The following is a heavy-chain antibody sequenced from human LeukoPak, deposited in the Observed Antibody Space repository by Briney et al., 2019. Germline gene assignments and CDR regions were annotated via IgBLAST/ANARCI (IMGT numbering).Heavy chain of an antibody. CDR1: GFTFSNAW. J-gene: IGHJ4*02. CDR3: TTNQWELPDY. CDR2: IKSKTDGCTT. V-gene: IGHV3-15*01. D-gene: IGHD1-26*01. Sequence: GGSLRLSCAASGFTFSNAWMSWVRQAPGKGLEWVGRIKSKTDGCTTDYAAPVKGRFPISRHDSKTTLYLQMNSLKTEDTAVYYCTTNQWELPDYWGQGTLVTVSS.